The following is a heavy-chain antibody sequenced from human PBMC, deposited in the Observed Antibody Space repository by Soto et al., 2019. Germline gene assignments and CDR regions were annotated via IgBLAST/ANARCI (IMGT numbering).Heavy chain of an antibody. Sequence: LGGSLKISCTGVGYSFTNYWMGWVRQAPGKGLEWMGIIYPGDSDTRYSPSFQGRVTISADKSINTAYLQWSSLKVSDTARYYCARGYCATATGGPWFDPWGQGTLVTVSS. J-gene: IGHJ5*02. D-gene: IGHD2-15*01. CDR2: IYPGDSDT. CDR3: ARGYCATATGGPWFDP. V-gene: IGHV5-51*01. CDR1: GYSFTNYW.